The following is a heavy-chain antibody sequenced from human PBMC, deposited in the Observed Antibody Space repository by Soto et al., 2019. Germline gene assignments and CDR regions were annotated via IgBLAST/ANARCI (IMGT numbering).Heavy chain of an antibody. D-gene: IGHD3-22*01. CDR2: ISGSGGST. CDR1: GFTFSSYA. CDR3: AKDTYYYDSSGYAHGY. V-gene: IGHV3-23*01. Sequence: GGSLRLSCAASGFTFSSYAMSWVRQAPGKGLEWVSAISGSGGSTYYADSVKGRFTISRDNSKSTLYLQMNSLRAEDTAVYYCAKDTYYYDSSGYAHGYWGQGTLVTVSS. J-gene: IGHJ4*02.